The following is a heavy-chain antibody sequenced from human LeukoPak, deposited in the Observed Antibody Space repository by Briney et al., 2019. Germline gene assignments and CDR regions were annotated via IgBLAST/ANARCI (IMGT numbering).Heavy chain of an antibody. CDR2: ISGSGGST. CDR1: GFTFSSYA. Sequence: GGSLRLSCAASGFTFSSYAMSWVRQAPGKGLEWVSAISGSGGSTYYADSVKGRFTISRDNSKNTLYLQMNSLRAEDTAVYYCAKSGDFWSGYRYYYYYMDVWGKGTTVTVSS. J-gene: IGHJ6*03. D-gene: IGHD3-3*01. V-gene: IGHV3-23*01. CDR3: AKSGDFWSGYRYYYYYMDV.